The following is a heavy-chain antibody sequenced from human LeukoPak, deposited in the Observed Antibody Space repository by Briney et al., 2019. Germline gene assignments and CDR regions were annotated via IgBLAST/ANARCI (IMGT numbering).Heavy chain of an antibody. CDR2: IYYSGST. CDR1: GGSISSYY. CDR3: AREVAAAGTPYNWFDP. D-gene: IGHD6-13*01. Sequence: SVTLSLTCTVSGGSISSYYWSWIGQRPGKGLEWIGYIYYSGSTNYNPSLKSRVTISVDTSKNQFSLKLSSVTAADTAVYYCAREVAAAGTPYNWFDPWGQGTLVTVSS. J-gene: IGHJ5*02. V-gene: IGHV4-59*01.